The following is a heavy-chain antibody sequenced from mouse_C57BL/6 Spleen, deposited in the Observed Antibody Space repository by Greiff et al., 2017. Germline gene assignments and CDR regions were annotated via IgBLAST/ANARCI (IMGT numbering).Heavy chain of an antibody. Sequence: VQLQQSGPELVKPGASVKISCKASGYAFSSSWMNWVQQRPGKGLEWIGRIYPGDGDTNYNGKFKGKATLTADKSSSTAYMQLSSLTSEDSAVYCCARTPSTTVVATDGMDYWGQGTSVTVSS. CDR2: IYPGDGDT. CDR3: ARTPSTTVVATDGMDY. J-gene: IGHJ4*01. D-gene: IGHD1-1*01. V-gene: IGHV1-82*01. CDR1: GYAFSSSW.